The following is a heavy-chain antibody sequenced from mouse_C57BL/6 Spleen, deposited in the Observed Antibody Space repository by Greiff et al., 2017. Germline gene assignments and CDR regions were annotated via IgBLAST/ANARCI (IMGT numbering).Heavy chain of an antibody. J-gene: IGHJ2*01. Sequence: QVQLQQSGAELVRPGASVTLSCKASGYTFTDYEMHWVKQTPVHGLEWIGAIDPETGGTAYNQKFKGKAIMTADKSSSTAYMELRSLTSEDSAFYYCTREKTDVRSYFGYWGQGTTLTVSS. CDR2: IDPETGGT. CDR3: TREKTDVRSYFGY. CDR1: GYTFTDYE. V-gene: IGHV1-15*01.